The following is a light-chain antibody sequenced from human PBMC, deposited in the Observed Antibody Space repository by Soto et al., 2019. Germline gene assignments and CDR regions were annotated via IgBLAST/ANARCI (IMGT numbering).Light chain of an antibody. CDR2: LGS. CDR1: QSLLHSNGYNY. CDR3: MQALQTPRT. Sequence: DLVMTQSPLSLPVTPGEPASISCRSSQSLLHSNGYNYLDWYLQKPGQSPQLLIYLGSNRASGVNDRFSGSGSGTDFTLKISRVEAEDVGVYYCMQALQTPRTFGQGTKLEIK. J-gene: IGKJ2*01. V-gene: IGKV2-28*01.